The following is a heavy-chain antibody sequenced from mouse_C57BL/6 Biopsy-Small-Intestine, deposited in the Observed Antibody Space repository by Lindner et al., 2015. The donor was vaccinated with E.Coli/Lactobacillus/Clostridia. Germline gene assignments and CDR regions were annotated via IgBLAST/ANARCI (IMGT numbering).Heavy chain of an antibody. Sequence: VQLQESGPVLVKPGASVKMSCKASGYTFTDYYMNWVKQSHGKSLEWIGVINPYNGGTSNNQKFKDKATLTVDKSSSTAYMELNSLTSEDSAVYFCARAGGTSYDWFFDVWGTGTTVTVSS. CDR2: INPYNGGT. D-gene: IGHD1-1*01. V-gene: IGHV1-19*01. CDR1: GYTFTDYY. J-gene: IGHJ1*03. CDR3: ARAGGTSYDWFFDV.